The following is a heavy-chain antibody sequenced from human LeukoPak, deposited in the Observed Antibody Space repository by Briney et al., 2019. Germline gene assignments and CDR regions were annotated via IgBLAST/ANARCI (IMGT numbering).Heavy chain of an antibody. CDR1: GFTFSSYS. CDR3: AKAVVIVPTATPFDY. D-gene: IGHD2-2*01. Sequence: GGSLRLSCAASGFTFSSYSMNWVRQAPGKGLEWVSSISSSSSYIYYADSVKGRFTISRDNSKNTLYMQMNSLRAEDTAVYYCAKAVVIVPTATPFDYWGQGTLVTVSS. J-gene: IGHJ4*02. V-gene: IGHV3-21*04. CDR2: ISSSSSYI.